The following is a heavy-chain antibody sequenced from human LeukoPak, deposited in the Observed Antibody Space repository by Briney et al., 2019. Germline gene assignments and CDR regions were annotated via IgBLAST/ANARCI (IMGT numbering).Heavy chain of an antibody. D-gene: IGHD3-10*01. J-gene: IGHJ4*02. V-gene: IGHV1-46*01. CDR1: GYTFTTYS. CDR3: AREVRGVILRYFDY. Sequence: ASVKVSCKASGYTFTTYSMHWVRQAPGQGLEWMGIINPSGGLTSYAQKFQGRVTMTRDTSTSTVYMELSSLRSDDTAVYYCAREVRGVILRYFDYWGQGTLVTVSS. CDR2: INPSGGLT.